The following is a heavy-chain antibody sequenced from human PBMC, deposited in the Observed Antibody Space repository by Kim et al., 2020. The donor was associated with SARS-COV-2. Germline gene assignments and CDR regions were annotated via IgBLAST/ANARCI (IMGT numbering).Heavy chain of an antibody. J-gene: IGHJ4*02. CDR1: GYTFTGYY. CDR3: ARVGPVYFGVFDY. D-gene: IGHD3-9*01. CDR2: INPNSGGT. V-gene: IGHV1-2*02. Sequence: ASVKVSCKASGYTFTGYYMHWVRQAPGQGLEWMGWINPNSGGTNYAQKFQGRVTMTRDTSISTAYMELSRLRSDDTAVYYCARVGPVYFGVFDYWGQGTLVTVSS.